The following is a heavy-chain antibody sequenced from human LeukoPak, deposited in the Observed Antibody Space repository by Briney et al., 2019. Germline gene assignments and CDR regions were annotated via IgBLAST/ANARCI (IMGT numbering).Heavy chain of an antibody. V-gene: IGHV3-7*01. CDR2: IKQDGSEK. Sequence: GGSLRLSCAASGFTFSSCWMSWVRQAPGKGLEWVANIKQDGSEKYYVDSVKGRFTISRDNDKNSLFLQMTSLRAEDTAVYYCARVGGRYSPLGYWGQGTLVTVSS. D-gene: IGHD3-16*02. J-gene: IGHJ4*02. CDR1: GFTFSSCW. CDR3: ARVGGRYSPLGY.